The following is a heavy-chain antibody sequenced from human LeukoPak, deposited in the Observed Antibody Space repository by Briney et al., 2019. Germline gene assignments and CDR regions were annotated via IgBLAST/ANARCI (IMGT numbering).Heavy chain of an antibody. Sequence: GGSLRLSCAASGFTFSSYWMSWVRQAPGKGLEWVAFIRYDGSNKYYADSVKGRFTISRDNSKNTLYLQMSSLRAEDTAVYYCAKGVKSSGWYGDYFDYWGQGTLVTVSS. CDR3: AKGVKSSGWYGDYFDY. CDR2: IRYDGSNK. J-gene: IGHJ4*02. D-gene: IGHD6-19*01. CDR1: GFTFSSYW. V-gene: IGHV3-30*02.